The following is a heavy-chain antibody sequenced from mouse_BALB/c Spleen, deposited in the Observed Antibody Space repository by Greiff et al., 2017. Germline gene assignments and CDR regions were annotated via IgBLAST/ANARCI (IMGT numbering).Heavy chain of an antibody. CDR3: ARLNYGSSLDY. CDR1: GYAFSSYW. V-gene: IGHV1-80*01. Sequence: QVQLQQSGAELVRPGSSVKISCKASGYAFSSYWMNWVKQRPGQGLEWIGQIYPGDGDTNYNGKFKGKATLTADKSSSTAYMQLSSLTSEDTAVYYCARLNYGSSLDYWGQGTTLTVSS. D-gene: IGHD1-1*01. CDR2: IYPGDGDT. J-gene: IGHJ2*01.